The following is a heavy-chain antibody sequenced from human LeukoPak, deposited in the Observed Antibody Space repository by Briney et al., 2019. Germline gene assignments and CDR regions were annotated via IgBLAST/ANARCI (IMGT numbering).Heavy chain of an antibody. J-gene: IGHJ4*02. Sequence: GRSLRLSCAASGFTFSSYAMHWVRQAPGKGLEWVAVILYDGSNKYYADSVKGRFTISRDNSKNTLYLQMNSLRTEDTAVYYCARDSGFSGTQRGEYWGQGTLVTDSS. CDR2: ILYDGSNK. D-gene: IGHD6-6*01. CDR1: GFTFSSYA. CDR3: ARDSGFSGTQRGEY. V-gene: IGHV3-30*04.